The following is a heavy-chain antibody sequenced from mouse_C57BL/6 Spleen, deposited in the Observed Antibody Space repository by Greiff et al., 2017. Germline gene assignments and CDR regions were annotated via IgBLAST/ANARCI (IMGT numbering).Heavy chain of an antibody. CDR3: ADYSNYGYFDV. D-gene: IGHD2-5*01. J-gene: IGHJ1*03. Sequence: QVQLKQPGAELVRPGTSVKLSCKASGYTFTSYWMHWVKQRPGQGLEWIGVIDPSDSYTNYNQKFKGKATLTVDTSSSTAYMQLSSLTSEDSAVYYCADYSNYGYFDVWGTGTTVTVSS. CDR1: GYTFTSYW. CDR2: IDPSDSYT. V-gene: IGHV1-59*01.